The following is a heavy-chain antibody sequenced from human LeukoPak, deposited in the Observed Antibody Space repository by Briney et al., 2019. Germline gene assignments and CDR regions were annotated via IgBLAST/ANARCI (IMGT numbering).Heavy chain of an antibody. D-gene: IGHD2-2*01. Sequence: ASVKVSCKASGYTFTSYGISWVRQAPGQGLEWMGWISAYNGNTNYAQKLQGRVTMTTDTSTSTAYMEPRSLRSDDTAVYYCATCSSTSCYGADFDYWGQGTLVTVSS. V-gene: IGHV1-18*01. CDR1: GYTFTSYG. CDR2: ISAYNGNT. J-gene: IGHJ4*02. CDR3: ATCSSTSCYGADFDY.